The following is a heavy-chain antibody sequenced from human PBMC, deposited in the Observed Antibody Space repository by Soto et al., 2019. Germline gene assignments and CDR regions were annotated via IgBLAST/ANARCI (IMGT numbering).Heavy chain of an antibody. CDR1: GFTFSSYW. V-gene: IGHV3-74*01. CDR3: ARAHSSSWYYYGMDV. D-gene: IGHD6-13*01. J-gene: IGHJ6*02. CDR2: INSDGSST. Sequence: EVQLVESGGGLVQPGGSLRLSCAASGFTFSSYWMHWVRQAPGKGLVWVSRINSDGSSTSYADSVKGRFTISRDNAKNTLDLQMNSLRAEDTAVYYCARAHSSSWYYYGMDVWGQGTTVTVSS.